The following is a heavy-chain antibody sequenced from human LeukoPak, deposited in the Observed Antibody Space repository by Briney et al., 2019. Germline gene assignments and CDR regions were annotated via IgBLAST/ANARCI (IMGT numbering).Heavy chain of an antibody. J-gene: IGHJ4*02. CDR2: INPNSGDT. CDR3: ARDLSSGWYGVYYFDY. D-gene: IGHD6-19*01. Sequence: ASVKVSCKASGYAFTGYYIHWVRQAPGQGLEWMGWINPNSGDTNYAQKFQGRVTMTRDTSISTAYMELSRLRSDDTAVYYCARDLSSGWYGVYYFDYWGQGTLVTVSS. V-gene: IGHV1-2*02. CDR1: GYAFTGYY.